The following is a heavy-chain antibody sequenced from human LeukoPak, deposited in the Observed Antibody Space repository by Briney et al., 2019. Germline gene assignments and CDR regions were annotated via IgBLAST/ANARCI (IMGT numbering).Heavy chain of an antibody. CDR3: ARDPRSSPRTPLYYFDY. D-gene: IGHD6-13*01. J-gene: IGHJ4*02. Sequence: GGSLRLSCAASGFTFSSYAMHWVRQAPGKGLEWVAVISYDGSNKYYADSVKGRFTISRDNSKNTLYLQMNSLRAEDTAVYYCARDPRSSPRTPLYYFDYWGQGTLVTVSS. CDR1: GFTFSSYA. V-gene: IGHV3-30*04. CDR2: ISYDGSNK.